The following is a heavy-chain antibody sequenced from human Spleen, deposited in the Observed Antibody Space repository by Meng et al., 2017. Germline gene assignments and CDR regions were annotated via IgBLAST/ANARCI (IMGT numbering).Heavy chain of an antibody. CDR2: INHSGST. D-gene: IGHD4-11*01. CDR1: GGSFSDYY. J-gene: IGHJ4*02. CDR3: ARGPTTMAHDFDY. Sequence: QVPLQQWGAGLLKPSEPLSRPCVVSGGSFSDYYWSWIRQPPGKGLEWIGEINHSGSTNYNPSLESRATISVDTSQNNLSLKLSSVTAADSAVYYCARGPTTMAHDFDYWGQGTLVTVSS. V-gene: IGHV4-34*01.